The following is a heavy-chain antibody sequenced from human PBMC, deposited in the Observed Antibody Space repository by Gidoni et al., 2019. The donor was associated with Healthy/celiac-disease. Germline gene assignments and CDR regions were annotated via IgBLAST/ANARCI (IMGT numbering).Heavy chain of an antibody. CDR3: ARDKEAYCGGDCYLSY. D-gene: IGHD2-21*02. J-gene: IGHJ4*02. V-gene: IGHV1-46*01. Sequence: QVQLVQSGAEVKKPGASVKVSCKASGYTSTIYYMHWVRQAPGQGLEWLGIINPSGGSTSYAQKFQGRVTMTRDTSTSTVYMELSSLRSEDTAVYYCARDKEAYCGGDCYLSYWGQGTLVTVSS. CDR1: GYTSTIYY. CDR2: INPSGGST.